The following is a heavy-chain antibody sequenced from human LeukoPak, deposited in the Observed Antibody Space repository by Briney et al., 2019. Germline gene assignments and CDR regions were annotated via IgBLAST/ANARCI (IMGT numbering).Heavy chain of an antibody. CDR3: ARRAGAYSHPYDY. Sequence: GGSLRLFCAASGFTFSSYGMLWVRQSPGKGLEWVAFIRYDGSNKYYADSVKGRFTISRDNSKNTLYLQMNSLRAEDTAVYYCARRAGAYSHPYDYWGQGTLVTVSS. D-gene: IGHD4/OR15-4a*01. J-gene: IGHJ4*02. CDR2: IRYDGSNK. CDR1: GFTFSSYG. V-gene: IGHV3-30*02.